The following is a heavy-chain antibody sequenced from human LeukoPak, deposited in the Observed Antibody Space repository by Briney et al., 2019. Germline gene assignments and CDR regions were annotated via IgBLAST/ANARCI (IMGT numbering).Heavy chain of an antibody. CDR1: GFTFSSYW. Sequence: GGSLRLSCAASGFTFSSYWMSWVRQAPGKGLEWVANIRHDGSEKYYVDSVKGRFTISRGNAKNSLYLQMNSLRAEDTAVYYCARGVRGVIIDYWGQGTLVTVSS. CDR2: IRHDGSEK. V-gene: IGHV3-7*01. J-gene: IGHJ4*02. D-gene: IGHD3-10*02. CDR3: ARGVRGVIIDY.